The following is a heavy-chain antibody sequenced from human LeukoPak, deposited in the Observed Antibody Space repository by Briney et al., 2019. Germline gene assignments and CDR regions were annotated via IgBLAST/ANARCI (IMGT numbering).Heavy chain of an antibody. CDR3: ARIVATNNPYCGGDCYSDGDCFDY. Sequence: ASVKVSCKACGYTFTSYGISWVRQAPGQGLEWMGWISAYNGNTNYAQKLQGRVTMTTDTSTSTAYMELRSLRSDDTAVYYCARIVATNNPYCGGDCYSDGDCFDYWGQGTLVTVSS. CDR2: ISAYNGNT. J-gene: IGHJ4*02. CDR1: GYTFTSYG. V-gene: IGHV1-18*01. D-gene: IGHD2-21*02.